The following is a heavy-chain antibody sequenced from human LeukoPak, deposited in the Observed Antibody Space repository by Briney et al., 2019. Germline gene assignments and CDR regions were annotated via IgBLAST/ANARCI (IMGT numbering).Heavy chain of an antibody. CDR2: ISAYNGNT. Sequence: GSAVTVSFKASVYTFTIYGISWVRQAPGQGHERMGWISAYNGNTNYAQKLQGSVTMTTDTSTSTAYLELRSLRSDDTALYYCARDRASLDSSSSYWGQGTLDTVPS. CDR1: VYTFTIYG. D-gene: IGHD6-6*01. J-gene: IGHJ4*02. CDR3: ARDRASLDSSSSY. V-gene: IGHV1-18*01.